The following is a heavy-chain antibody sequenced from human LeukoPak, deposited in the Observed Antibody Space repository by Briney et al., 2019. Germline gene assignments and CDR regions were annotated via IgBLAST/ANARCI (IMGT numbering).Heavy chain of an antibody. CDR1: GGSISSGGYY. CDR2: IYHSGST. J-gene: IGHJ3*02. CDR3: ARSTHDAFDI. V-gene: IGHV4-30-2*01. Sequence: SETLSLTCTVSGGSISSGGYYWSWIRQPPGKGLEWIGYIYHSGSTYYNPSLKSRVTISVDRSKNQFSLKLSSVTAADTAVYYCARSTHDAFDIWGQGTMVTVSS.